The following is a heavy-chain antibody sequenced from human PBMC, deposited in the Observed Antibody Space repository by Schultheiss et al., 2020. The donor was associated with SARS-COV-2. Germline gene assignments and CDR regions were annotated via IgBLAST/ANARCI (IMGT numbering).Heavy chain of an antibody. CDR2: ISGNGVTA. D-gene: IGHD2-2*01. J-gene: IGHJ4*02. CDR3: AKNWGVVPAAMFDY. Sequence: GGSLRLSCAASGFTFSYYYMSGVRQAPGKGLEWVSAISGNGVTAYYADSVKGRFTVSRDNSKNTLFLQMNSLRAEDTAVYYCAKNWGVVPAAMFDYWGQGTLVTVSS. V-gene: IGHV3-23*01. CDR1: GFTFSYYY.